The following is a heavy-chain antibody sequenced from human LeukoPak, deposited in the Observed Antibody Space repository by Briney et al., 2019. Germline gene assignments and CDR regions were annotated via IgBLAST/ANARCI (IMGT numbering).Heavy chain of an antibody. CDR1: GYTFTGYY. CDR3: ARGLQPGYSSGWPDYYYYGMDV. Sequence: ASVKVSCKASGYTFTGYYMHWVRQATGQGLEWMGWMNPNSGNTGYAQKFQGRVTMTRNTSIGTAYMELSSLRSEDTAVYYCARGLQPGYSSGWPDYYYYGMDVWGQGTTVTVSS. J-gene: IGHJ6*02. D-gene: IGHD6-19*01. V-gene: IGHV1-8*02. CDR2: MNPNSGNT.